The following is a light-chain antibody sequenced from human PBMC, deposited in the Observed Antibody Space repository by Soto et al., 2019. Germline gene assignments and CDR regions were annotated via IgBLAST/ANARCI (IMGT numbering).Light chain of an antibody. V-gene: IGLV2-14*01. CDR2: DVS. CDR3: SSYTSSSTYV. CDR1: SSDVGGYNY. Sequence: QSALTQPASVSGSPGQSITISCTGTSSDVGGYNYVSWYQQHPGKAPKFMIYDVSNRPSGVSNRFSGPKSGNTASLTISGLQAEDEADYYCSSYTSSSTYVFGTGTKSPS. J-gene: IGLJ1*01.